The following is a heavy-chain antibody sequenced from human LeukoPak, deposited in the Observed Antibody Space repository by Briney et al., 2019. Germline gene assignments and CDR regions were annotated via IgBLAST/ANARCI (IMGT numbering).Heavy chain of an antibody. CDR1: GGSISSGDYY. D-gene: IGHD6-19*01. CDR3: ARAKYNSGWYLDY. V-gene: IGHV4-31*03. CDR2: IHYSGST. Sequence: RSSETLSLTCTVSGGSISSGDYYWTWIRQHPGKGLEWIGYIHYSGSTYYNPSLKSRLTISVVTSKNQFSLKVSSVTAADTAVYYCARAKYNSGWYLDYWGQGTLVTVSS. J-gene: IGHJ4*02.